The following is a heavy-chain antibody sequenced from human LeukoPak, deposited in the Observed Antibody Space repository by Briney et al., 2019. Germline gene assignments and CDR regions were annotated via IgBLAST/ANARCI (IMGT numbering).Heavy chain of an antibody. J-gene: IGHJ4*02. V-gene: IGHV4-39*07. CDR1: GGSISRNNYY. Sequence: PSETLSLTCSVSGGSISRNNYYWGWIRQPPGKGLEWLATIHYSGTSYHNPSLKNRITISVDTSKNQFSLNLNSVTAADTAVYYCATRGGPEYCSGGGCHPEDYWGRGTLVTVS. D-gene: IGHD2-15*01. CDR2: IHYSGTS. CDR3: ATRGGPEYCSGGGCHPEDY.